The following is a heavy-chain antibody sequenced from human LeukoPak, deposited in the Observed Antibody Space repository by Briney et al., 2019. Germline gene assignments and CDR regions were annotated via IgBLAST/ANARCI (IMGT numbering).Heavy chain of an antibody. D-gene: IGHD3-22*01. CDR3: ARGYYYDSSGYYGSNWFDP. CDR1: GYTFTGYY. Sequence: ASVKVSCKASGYTFTGYYMHWVRQAPGQGLEWMGWINPNSGGTNYAQKFQGRVTMTGDTSISTAYMELSRLRSDDTAVYYCARGYYYDSSGYYGSNWFDPWGQGTLVTVSS. J-gene: IGHJ5*02. CDR2: INPNSGGT. V-gene: IGHV1-2*02.